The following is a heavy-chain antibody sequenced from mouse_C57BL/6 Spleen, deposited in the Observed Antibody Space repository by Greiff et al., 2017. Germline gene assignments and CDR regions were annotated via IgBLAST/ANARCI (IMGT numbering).Heavy chain of an antibody. D-gene: IGHD2-13*01. J-gene: IGHJ4*01. CDR1: GFNIKNTY. CDR2: IDPANGNT. V-gene: IGHV14-3*01. CDR3: ARRGYNGDPVFYAMDY. Sequence: EVQLQQSVAELVRPGASVKLSCTASGFNIKNTYMHWVQQRPEQCLEWIGRIDPANGNTKYAPKFQGKATITADTSSNTAYLQLSSLTSEDTAIYYCARRGYNGDPVFYAMDYWGQGTSVTVSS.